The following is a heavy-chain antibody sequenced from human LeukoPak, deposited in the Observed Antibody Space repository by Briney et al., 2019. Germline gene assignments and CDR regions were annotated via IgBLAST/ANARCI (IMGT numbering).Heavy chain of an antibody. V-gene: IGHV4-30-4*08. D-gene: IGHD2-2*01. CDR2: IYYSGST. Sequence: SQTLSLTCTVSGGSISSGDYYWSWIRRPPGKGLEWIGYIYYSGSTYYNPSLKSRVTISVDTSKNQFSLKLSSVTAADTAVYYCARVRGVPAAIPYYSFDYWGQGTLVTVSS. CDR1: GGSISSGDYY. J-gene: IGHJ4*02. CDR3: ARVRGVPAAIPYYSFDY.